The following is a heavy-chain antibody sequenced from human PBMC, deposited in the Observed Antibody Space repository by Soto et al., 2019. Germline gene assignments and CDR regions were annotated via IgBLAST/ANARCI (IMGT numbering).Heavy chain of an antibody. CDR3: ARIAAAGDFXY. CDR1: GGSISSITSF. J-gene: IGHJ4*02. Sequence: SETLSLTCTVSGGSISSITSFWGWIRQPPGKGLEWIGSIDYSGTTYYNTSLRTRATISVDTSKNQFSLKLSSVTAADTAVYYCARIAAAGDFXYWGQGTLVXVSS. D-gene: IGHD6-13*01. CDR2: IDYSGTT. V-gene: IGHV4-39*01.